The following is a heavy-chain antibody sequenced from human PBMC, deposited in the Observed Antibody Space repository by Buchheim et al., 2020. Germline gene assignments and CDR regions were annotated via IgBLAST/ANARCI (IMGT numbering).Heavy chain of an antibody. Sequence: EVQLVESGGGLVQPGGSLRLSCAASRFTFSNYQMNWVRQAPGKGLEWVSYISSSGSTMYYADSVKGRFTISRDNAKNSLYLQMNNLRVEDTAVYYCAGGGFYGDYVDYWGQGTL. D-gene: IGHD4-17*01. CDR1: RFTFSNYQ. V-gene: IGHV3-48*03. J-gene: IGHJ4*02. CDR3: AGGGFYGDYVDY. CDR2: ISSSGSTM.